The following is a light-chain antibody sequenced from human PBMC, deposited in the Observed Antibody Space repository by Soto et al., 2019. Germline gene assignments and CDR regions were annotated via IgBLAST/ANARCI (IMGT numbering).Light chain of an antibody. CDR3: QHRANSPAT. CDR1: QSVRSY. CDR2: DAS. J-gene: IGKJ5*01. V-gene: IGKV3-11*01. Sequence: EIVLAQSPATLSLSPGERVTLTCRASQSVRSYLAWYQQKPGQAPRLLIYDASNRATGLPARFSGSGSGTHFTLSIHSQPPEDFAVYYQQHRANSPATFGQGTRLEIK.